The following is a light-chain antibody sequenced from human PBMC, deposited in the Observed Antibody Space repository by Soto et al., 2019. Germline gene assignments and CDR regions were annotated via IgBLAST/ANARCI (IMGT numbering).Light chain of an antibody. J-gene: IGKJ1*01. CDR2: RAS. Sequence: DIQMTQSPSTLSASVGDRVTITCRASHSISNWLAWYQQKPGKAPKLLIYRASNLEGGVPSRFSGSGSGTEFTLNISSLQPDDFATYYCQQYDNYSRTFGQGTNVDI. CDR1: HSISNW. V-gene: IGKV1-5*03. CDR3: QQYDNYSRT.